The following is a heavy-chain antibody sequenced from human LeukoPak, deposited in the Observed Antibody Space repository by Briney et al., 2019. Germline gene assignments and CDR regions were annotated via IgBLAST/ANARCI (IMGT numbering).Heavy chain of an antibody. J-gene: IGHJ3*02. D-gene: IGHD5-18*01. CDR3: AREGQLWIVGGAFDI. CDR1: GYTFTSYG. Sequence: ASVKVSCKASGYTFTSYGISWVRQAPGQGLEWMGWISAYNGNTNYAQKLQGRVTMTTDTSTSTAYMELRSLRSDDTAVYYCAREGQLWIVGGAFDIWGQGTMVTVSS. V-gene: IGHV1-18*01. CDR2: ISAYNGNT.